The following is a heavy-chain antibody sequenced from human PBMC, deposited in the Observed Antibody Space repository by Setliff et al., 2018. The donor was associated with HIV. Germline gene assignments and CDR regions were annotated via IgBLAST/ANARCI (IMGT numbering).Heavy chain of an antibody. V-gene: IGHV4-39*07. J-gene: IGHJ5*02. CDR1: GGPITSNTYF. D-gene: IGHD1-26*01. CDR2: IYHSGNT. Sequence: SETLSLTCSVSGGPITSNTYFWDWIRQAPGKGLEWIGSIYHSGNTYYNPSLNSRVTISLDTSKNQFSLRLTSLTAADTAIYYCARSTVGAGASFPWGRGILVTVSS. CDR3: ARSTVGAGASFP.